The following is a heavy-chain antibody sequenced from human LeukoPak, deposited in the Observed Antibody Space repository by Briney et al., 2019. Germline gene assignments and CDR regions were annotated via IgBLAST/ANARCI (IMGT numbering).Heavy chain of an antibody. V-gene: IGHV3-48*03. J-gene: IGHJ3*02. CDR1: GFTFSSYE. CDR2: ISSSGSTI. Sequence: GGSLRLSCAASGFTFSSYEMNWVRQAPGKGLEWASYISSSGSTIYYADSVKGRFTISRDNAKNSLYLQMNSLRAEDTAVYYCARDAFKIDIWGQGTMVTVSS. CDR3: ARDAFKIDI.